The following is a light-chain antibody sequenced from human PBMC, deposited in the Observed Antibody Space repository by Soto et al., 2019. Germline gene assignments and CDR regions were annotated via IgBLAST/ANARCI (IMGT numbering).Light chain of an antibody. CDR1: QTISSW. CDR2: KAS. CDR3: QQYNSPYT. J-gene: IGKJ2*01. Sequence: DIQMTQSPSTLSASVGDRVTITCRASQTISSWLAWYQQKPGKAPKLLIYKASSVESGVPSRFSGSGSGTEFNLTISSLQPDDFETYYCQQYNSPYTFGQGTKLEIK. V-gene: IGKV1-5*03.